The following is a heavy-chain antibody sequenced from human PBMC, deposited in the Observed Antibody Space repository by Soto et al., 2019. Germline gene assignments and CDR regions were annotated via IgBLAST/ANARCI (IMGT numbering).Heavy chain of an antibody. J-gene: IGHJ3*02. CDR3: ARDIGYYYDSSGYYPPPDDAFDI. V-gene: IGHV4-59*01. CDR2: IYYSGST. D-gene: IGHD3-22*01. Sequence: PSETLSLTCTVSGGSISSYYWSWIRQPPGKGLEWIGYIYYSGSTNYNPSLKSRVTISVDTSKNQFSLKLSSVTAADTAVYYCARDIGYYYDSSGYYPPPDDAFDIWGQGTMVTVSS. CDR1: GGSISSYY.